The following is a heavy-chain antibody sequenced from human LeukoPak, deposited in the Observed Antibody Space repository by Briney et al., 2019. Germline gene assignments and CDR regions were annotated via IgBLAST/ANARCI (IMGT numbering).Heavy chain of an antibody. CDR2: IYYSGST. J-gene: IGHJ4*02. CDR3: ARTAGRGNFDY. Sequence: SQTLSFTCTVSGGSISSGDYYWSWIRQPPGKGLEWIGYIYYSGSTYYNPSLKSRVTISVDASKNQFSLKLSSVTAADTAVYYCARTAGRGNFDYWGQGTLVTVSS. V-gene: IGHV4-30-4*08. CDR1: GGSISSGDYY. D-gene: IGHD1-26*01.